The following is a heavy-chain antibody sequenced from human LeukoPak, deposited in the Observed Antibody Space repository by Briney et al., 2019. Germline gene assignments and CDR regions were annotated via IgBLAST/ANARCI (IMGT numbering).Heavy chain of an antibody. CDR3: ARVLDLSKRGLDAFDI. V-gene: IGHV4-59*01. Sequence: ASETLSLTCTVPGGPISSYFWSWIRQPPGKGLEWIGYVYYSGSTNYNPSLKSRVTISVDTSKKQFSLKLTSATAADTAVYDCARVLDLSKRGLDAFDIWGQGTMVTVSS. CDR1: GGPISSYF. CDR2: VYYSGST. D-gene: IGHD3-16*01. J-gene: IGHJ3*02.